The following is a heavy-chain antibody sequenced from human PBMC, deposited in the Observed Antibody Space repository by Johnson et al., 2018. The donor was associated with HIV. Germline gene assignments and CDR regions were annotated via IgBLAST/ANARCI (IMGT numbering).Heavy chain of an antibody. CDR2: ISWNSGSI. CDR1: GFTFDDYA. Sequence: QLVESGGGLVQPGRSLRLSCAASGFTFDDYAMHWVRQAPGKGLEWVSGISWNSGSIGYADSVKGRFTISRDNSKNTLYLQMNSLRAEDTALYYCARERVGDAFDIWGQGTMVTVSS. CDR3: ARERVGDAFDI. D-gene: IGHD1-26*01. V-gene: IGHV3-9*01. J-gene: IGHJ3*02.